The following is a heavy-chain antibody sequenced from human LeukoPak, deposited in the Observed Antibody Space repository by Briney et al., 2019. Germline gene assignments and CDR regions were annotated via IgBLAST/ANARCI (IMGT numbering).Heavy chain of an antibody. J-gene: IGHJ5*02. CDR3: AKGLSIAVAGTKVSWFDP. CDR2: ISGSGGST. D-gene: IGHD6-19*01. Sequence: GGSLRLSCAASGFTFSSYAMSWVRQAPGKGLEWVSAISGSGGSTYYADSVKGRFTISRDNSKNTLYLQMNSLRAEDTAVYYCAKGLSIAVAGTKVSWFDPWGQGTLVTVSS. V-gene: IGHV3-23*01. CDR1: GFTFSSYA.